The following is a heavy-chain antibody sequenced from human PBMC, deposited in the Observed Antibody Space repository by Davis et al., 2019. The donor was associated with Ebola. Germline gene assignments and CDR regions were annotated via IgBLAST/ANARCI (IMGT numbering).Heavy chain of an antibody. Sequence: GESLKISCAASGFTFSSYGMHWVRQAPGKGLEWVAVIWYDGSNKYYADSVKGRFTISRDNSKNTLYLQMNSVRAEDTAVYYCARVNRHGDPDYWGQGTLVTVSS. D-gene: IGHD4-17*01. CDR2: IWYDGSNK. V-gene: IGHV3-33*01. CDR3: ARVNRHGDPDY. CDR1: GFTFSSYG. J-gene: IGHJ4*02.